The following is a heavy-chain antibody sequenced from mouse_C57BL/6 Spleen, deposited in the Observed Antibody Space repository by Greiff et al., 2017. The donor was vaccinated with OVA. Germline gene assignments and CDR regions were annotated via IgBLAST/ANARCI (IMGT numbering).Heavy chain of an antibody. CDR1: GYTFTSYG. CDR2: IYPRSGNT. CDR3: ARGGHYYGSSYLMYFDV. D-gene: IGHD1-1*01. V-gene: IGHV1-81*01. Sequence: VKLVESGAELARPGASVKLSCKASGYTFTSYGISWVKQRTGQGLEWIGEIYPRSGNTYYNEKFKGKATLTADKSSSTAYMELRSLTSEDSAVYFCARGGHYYGSSYLMYFDVWGTGTTVTVSS. J-gene: IGHJ1*03.